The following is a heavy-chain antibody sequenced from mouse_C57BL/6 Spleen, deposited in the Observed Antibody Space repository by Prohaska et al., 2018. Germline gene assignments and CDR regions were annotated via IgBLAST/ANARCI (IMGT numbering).Heavy chain of an antibody. CDR3: ARIYYYGSSNLYWYFDV. D-gene: IGHD1-1*01. V-gene: IGHV1-69*01. CDR1: GYTFTSYW. CDR2: IDPSDSYT. J-gene: IGHJ1*03. Sequence: GAELVMPGASVKLPCKASGYTFTSYWMHWVKQRPGQGLEWIGEIDPSDSYTNYNQKFKGKATLTVDKSSSTAYMQLSSLTSEDSAVYYCARIYYYGSSNLYWYFDVWGTGTTVTVSS.